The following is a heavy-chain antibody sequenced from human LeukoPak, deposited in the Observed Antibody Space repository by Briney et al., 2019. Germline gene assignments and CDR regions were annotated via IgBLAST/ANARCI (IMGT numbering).Heavy chain of an antibody. CDR1: GFTFSSYS. J-gene: IGHJ6*02. CDR2: ISSSSSTI. CDR3: ARRPSRPYYDSSGTPRYYYGMDV. D-gene: IGHD3-22*01. V-gene: IGHV3-48*01. Sequence: QPGGSLRLSCAASGFTFSSYSMNWVRQAPGKGLEWVSYISSSSSTIYYADSVKGRFTISRDNAKNSLYLQMNSLRAEDTAVYYCARRPSRPYYDSSGTPRYYYGMDVWGQGTTVTVSS.